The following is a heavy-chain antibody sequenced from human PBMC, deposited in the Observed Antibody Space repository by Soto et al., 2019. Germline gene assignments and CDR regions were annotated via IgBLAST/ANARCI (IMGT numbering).Heavy chain of an antibody. V-gene: IGHV4-59*01. Sequence: SETLSLTCTVSGGSISSYYWSWIRQPPGKGLEWIGYIYYSGSTNYNPSLKSRVTISVDTSKNQFSLKLSSVTAADTAVYYCARARVGGPGDYWGQGTLVTVSS. CDR3: ARARVGGPGDY. D-gene: IGHD2-15*01. CDR2: IYYSGST. J-gene: IGHJ4*02. CDR1: GGSISSYY.